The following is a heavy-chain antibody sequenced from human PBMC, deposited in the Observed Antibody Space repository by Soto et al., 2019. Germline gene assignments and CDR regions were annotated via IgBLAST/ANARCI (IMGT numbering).Heavy chain of an antibody. CDR3: VRDRGTTLRMDV. Sequence: SETLSVTCSVSGASITIGGSCWTWIRQHPGKGLEWIGNILYSEKNYYNPSLKSRVTISLDTSKNQFSLKVNSVTAADTAVYYCVRDRGTTLRMDVWGQGTPVTVSS. J-gene: IGHJ6*02. V-gene: IGHV4-31*03. CDR2: ILYSEKN. CDR1: GASITIGGSC. D-gene: IGHD3-10*01.